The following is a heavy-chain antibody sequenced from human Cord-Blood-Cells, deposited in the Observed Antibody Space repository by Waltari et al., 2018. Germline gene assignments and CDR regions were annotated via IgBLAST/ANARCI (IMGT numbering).Heavy chain of an antibody. CDR3: ARGTRGGITIFGVVFDY. CDR1: GGPFSRYA. D-gene: IGHD3-3*01. Sequence: QVQLVQSGAEVKKPGSSVKVPCQASGGPFSRYATTWVRQAPGPGLGGMGGIIPICGTANYAKKFQGRVTITADESTSTAYMELSSLRSEDTAVYYCARGTRGGITIFGVVFDYWGQGTLVTVSS. CDR2: IIPICGTA. V-gene: IGHV1-69*01. J-gene: IGHJ4*02.